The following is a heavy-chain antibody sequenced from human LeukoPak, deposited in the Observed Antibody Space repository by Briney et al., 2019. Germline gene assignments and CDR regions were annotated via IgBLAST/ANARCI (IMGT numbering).Heavy chain of an antibody. CDR2: LYYTGST. CDR1: GGSISSRYY. J-gene: IGHJ4*02. CDR3: ASVYSLYDN. V-gene: IGHV4-39*01. Sequence: PSETLSLTCSVPGGSISSRYYWGWIRQSPGKGLEWIGGLYYTGSTYYNPSLKSRITISVDTSKNQFSLKLTSVTAADTAVYYCASVYSLYDNWGQGILVIVSS. D-gene: IGHD6-13*01.